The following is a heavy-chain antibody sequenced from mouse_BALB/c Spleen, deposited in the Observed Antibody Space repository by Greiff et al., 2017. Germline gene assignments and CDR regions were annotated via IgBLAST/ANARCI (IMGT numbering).Heavy chain of an antibody. J-gene: IGHJ3*01. CDR2: ISNGGGST. CDR1: GFTFSSYT. CDR3: ARHTGAWFAY. V-gene: IGHV5-12-2*01. D-gene: IGHD1-1*02. Sequence: EVKLVESGGGLVQPGGSLKLSCAASGFTFSSYTMSWVRQTPEKRLEWVAYISNGGGSTYYPDTVKGRFTISSDNAKNTLYLQMSSLKSEDTAMYYCARHTGAWFAYWGQGTLGTVSA.